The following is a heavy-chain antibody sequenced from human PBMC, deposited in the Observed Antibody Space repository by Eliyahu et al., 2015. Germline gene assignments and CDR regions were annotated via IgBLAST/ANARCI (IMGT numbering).Heavy chain of an antibody. CDR2: TYYRSKWNI. CDR1: GDXVSXXSAA. Sequence: QVQLQQSGPGLVKPSQTLSLTCXISGDXVSXXSAAWNWIRQSPSRGLEWLGRTYYRSKWNIDYAVSVNSRITINADTSKNQFSLQLNSVTPEDTAVYYCARVNLITMGSPWTWGWFDPWGQGSLVTVSS. CDR3: ARVNLITMGSPWTWGWFDP. J-gene: IGHJ5*02. D-gene: IGHD3-10*01. V-gene: IGHV6-1*01.